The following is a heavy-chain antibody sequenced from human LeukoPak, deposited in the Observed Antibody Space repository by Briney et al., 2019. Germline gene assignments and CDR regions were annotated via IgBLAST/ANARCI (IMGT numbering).Heavy chain of an antibody. J-gene: IGHJ5*02. Sequence: SETLSLTCAVSGGSISSYYWSWIRQPPGKGLEWIGYIYTSGSTNYNPSLKSRVTISVDTSKNQFSLKLSSVTAADTAVYYWARVGRAAANGFNPWGKGPLVTVPS. V-gene: IGHV4-4*09. CDR2: IYTSGST. CDR1: GGSISSYY. CDR3: ARVGRAAANGFNP. D-gene: IGHD2-15*01.